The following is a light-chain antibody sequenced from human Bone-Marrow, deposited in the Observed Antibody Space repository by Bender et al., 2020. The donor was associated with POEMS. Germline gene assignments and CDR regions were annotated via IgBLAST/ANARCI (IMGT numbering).Light chain of an antibody. V-gene: IGLV1-44*01. J-gene: IGLJ3*02. CDR1: IYHLNNN. CDR3: AAWEDSLNGWV. CDR2: INN. Sequence: QSVLTQPPSASGTPGQRVTLSFSRNIYHLNNNCKLLHEPLTDAAPKLLIYINNQRPSGVPHRFSGSKSGTSASLAISGLQSEDEADYYCAAWEDSLNGWVFGGGTKLTVL.